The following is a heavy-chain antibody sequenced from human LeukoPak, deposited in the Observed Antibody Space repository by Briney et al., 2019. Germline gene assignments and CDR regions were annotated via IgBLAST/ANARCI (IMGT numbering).Heavy chain of an antibody. D-gene: IGHD2-15*01. J-gene: IGHJ6*04. Sequence: ASVKVSCKASGYTFTSYAMNWVRQAPGQGLEWMGWINTNTGNPTYAQGFTGRFVFSLDTSVSTAYLQICSLKAEDTAVYYCARGCSGGSCYSRYYYRMDVWGKGTTVTVSS. CDR1: GYTFTSYA. CDR2: INTNTGNP. CDR3: ARGCSGGSCYSRYYYRMDV. V-gene: IGHV7-4-1*01.